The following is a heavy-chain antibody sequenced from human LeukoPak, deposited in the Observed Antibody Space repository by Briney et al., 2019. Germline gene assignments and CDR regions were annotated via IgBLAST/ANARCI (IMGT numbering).Heavy chain of an antibody. Sequence: GGSLRLSCAASGFTFSSNAMHWVRQAPGKGLEWVAVISYDGSNKYYADSVKGRFTISRDNSKNTLYLQMNSLRAEDTAVYYCARDGDSGTYYYFDYWGQGTLVTVSS. CDR1: GFTFSSNA. V-gene: IGHV3-30-3*01. CDR2: ISYDGSNK. J-gene: IGHJ4*02. D-gene: IGHD1-26*01. CDR3: ARDGDSGTYYYFDY.